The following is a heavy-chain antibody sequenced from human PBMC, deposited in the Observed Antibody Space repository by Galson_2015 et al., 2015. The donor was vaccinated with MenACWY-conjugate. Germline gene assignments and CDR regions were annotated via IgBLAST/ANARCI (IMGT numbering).Heavy chain of an antibody. Sequence: ETLSLTCTVSGYSISSGYYWGWIRQPPGKGLEWIGSIYHSGSTYYHPSLKSRVTISVDTSKNQFSLKLSSVTAADTAVYYCARDRVRSSTSCYEVAPWGQGTLVTVSS. J-gene: IGHJ5*02. CDR1: GYSISSGYY. V-gene: IGHV4-38-2*02. CDR2: IYHSGST. D-gene: IGHD2-2*01. CDR3: ARDRVRSSTSCYEVAP.